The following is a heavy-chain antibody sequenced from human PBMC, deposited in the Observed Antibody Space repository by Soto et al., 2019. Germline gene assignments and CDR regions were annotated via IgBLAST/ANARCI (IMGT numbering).Heavy chain of an antibody. Sequence: PGGSLRLSCAASGFTFSSYAMSWVRQAPGKGLEWVSAISGSGGSTYYADSVKGRFTISRDNSKNTLYLQMNSLRAEDTAVYYCAKGNLTTTFSTYYDFWSGYYATYYYYYGMDVWGQGTTVTVSS. J-gene: IGHJ6*02. D-gene: IGHD3-3*01. CDR1: GFTFSSYA. CDR2: ISGSGGST. V-gene: IGHV3-23*01. CDR3: AKGNLTTTFSTYYDFWSGYYATYYYYYGMDV.